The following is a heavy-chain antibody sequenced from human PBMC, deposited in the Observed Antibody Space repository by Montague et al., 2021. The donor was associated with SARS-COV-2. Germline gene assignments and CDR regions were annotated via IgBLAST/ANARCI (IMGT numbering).Heavy chain of an antibody. CDR1: GFSLNTRLG. CDR2: IFLNGEQ. J-gene: IGHJ4*02. V-gene: IGHV2-26*01. CDR3: ARIRSGPPLLYLGVWDYYFDF. Sequence: PALGKPTQTLTLTCTVSGFSLNTRLGVTWIRQPPGKALEWLAHIFLNGEQSVTTSLKTRVTVSRDTSKNQVVLSMTNVDPADTATYYCARIRSGPPLLYLGVWDYYFDFWGQGILVSVSS. D-gene: IGHD3-16*02.